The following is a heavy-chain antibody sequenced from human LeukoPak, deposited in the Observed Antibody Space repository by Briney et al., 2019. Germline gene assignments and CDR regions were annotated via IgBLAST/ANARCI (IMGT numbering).Heavy chain of an antibody. CDR2: IKSKTDGGTT. Sequence: GGSLRLSCAASGFTFSNAWMSWVRQAPGKGLEWVGRIKSKTDGGTTGYAAPVKGRFSISRDDSKNTLYLQMNSLKTEDTAVYYCTTEFYDFWSGSYNWFDPWGQGTLVTVSS. CDR1: GFTFSNAW. V-gene: IGHV3-15*01. CDR3: TTEFYDFWSGSYNWFDP. D-gene: IGHD3-3*01. J-gene: IGHJ5*02.